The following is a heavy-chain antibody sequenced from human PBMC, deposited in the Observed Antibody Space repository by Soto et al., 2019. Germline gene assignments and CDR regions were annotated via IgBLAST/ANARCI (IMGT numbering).Heavy chain of an antibody. CDR2: ISDSGST. CDR3: ARRDRSGFSYWLDT. D-gene: IGHD3-22*01. V-gene: IGHV4-31*03. Sequence: PWETLSLTCTVSGGSISDGYYWSWIRQHPGKGLEWIGSISDSGSTSYNPSLKSRLTISVDTSKNQFSLNLRSVTAADTAVYYCARRDRSGFSYWLDTWGQGTLVTVSS. J-gene: IGHJ5*02. CDR1: GGSISDGYY.